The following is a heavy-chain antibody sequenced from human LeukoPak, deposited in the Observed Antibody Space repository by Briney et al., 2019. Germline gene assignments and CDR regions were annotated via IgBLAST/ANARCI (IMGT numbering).Heavy chain of an antibody. CDR1: GYTLTELS. V-gene: IGHV1-24*01. CDR3: ATVSKYQLNGGVYNWCDP. D-gene: IGHD2-2*01. Sequence: ASVKVSCKVSGYTLTELSMHWVRQAPGKGLEWMGGFDPEDGETIYAQKFQGRVTMTEDTSTDAAYMELSSLRSEDTAVYYCATVSKYQLNGGVYNWCDPWGQGTLVTVSS. J-gene: IGHJ5*02. CDR2: FDPEDGET.